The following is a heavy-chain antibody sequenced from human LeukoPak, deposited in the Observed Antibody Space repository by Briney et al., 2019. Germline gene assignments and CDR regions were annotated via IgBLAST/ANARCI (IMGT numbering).Heavy chain of an antibody. Sequence: ASVKVSCKVSGYTLTELSMHWVRQAPGKGLGWMGGFDPEDGETIYAQKFQGRVTMTEDTSTDTAYMELSSLRSEDTAVYYCATNYGSGPLGWFDPWGQGILVTVSS. V-gene: IGHV1-24*01. CDR1: GYTLTELS. CDR3: ATNYGSGPLGWFDP. D-gene: IGHD3-10*01. CDR2: FDPEDGET. J-gene: IGHJ5*02.